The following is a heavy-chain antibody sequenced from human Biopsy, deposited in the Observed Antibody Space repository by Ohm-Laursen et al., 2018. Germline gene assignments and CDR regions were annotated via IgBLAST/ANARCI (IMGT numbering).Heavy chain of an antibody. Sequence: SLRLPCAASGFTFRSYAMSWVRQAPGKGLEWVSGIGGSGGSTYYADSVKGRFTISRDNAKNTLYLQMNSLRAEDTAVYYCARDRLEESEINYYYGMDVWGQGTTVTVSS. CDR1: GFTFRSYA. V-gene: IGHV3-23*01. J-gene: IGHJ6*02. CDR3: ARDRLEESEINYYYGMDV. D-gene: IGHD3-16*01. CDR2: IGGSGGST.